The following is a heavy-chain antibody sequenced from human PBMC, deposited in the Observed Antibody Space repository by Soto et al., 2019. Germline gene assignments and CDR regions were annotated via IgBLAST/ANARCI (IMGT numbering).Heavy chain of an antibody. CDR3: EHRTTTVTWWFEP. D-gene: IGHD4-17*01. Sequence: QITLKESGPTLVKPTQTLTQTCTFSGFSLTTSGVGVGWIRQPPGKALEWLALIYWADDKRYSPSRKSRFTLPKDTSRNLVVLNITNKDPSDKATSFGEHRTTTVTWWFEPWGQGTLVTVST. V-gene: IGHV2-5*02. CDR1: GFSLTTSGVG. J-gene: IGHJ5*02. CDR2: IYWADDK.